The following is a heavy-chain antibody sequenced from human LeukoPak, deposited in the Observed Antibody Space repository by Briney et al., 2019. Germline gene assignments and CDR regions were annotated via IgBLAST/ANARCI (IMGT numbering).Heavy chain of an antibody. CDR3: AKDYYDSSGYYESPWFDP. J-gene: IGHJ5*02. Sequence: GGSLRLSCAASGFTFSSYGMHWVRQAPGKGLEWVAVISYDGSNKYYADSVKGRFTISRDNSKNTLYLQMNSLRAEDTAVYYCAKDYYDSSGYYESPWFDPWDQGTLVTVSS. CDR2: ISYDGSNK. D-gene: IGHD3-22*01. CDR1: GFTFSSYG. V-gene: IGHV3-30*18.